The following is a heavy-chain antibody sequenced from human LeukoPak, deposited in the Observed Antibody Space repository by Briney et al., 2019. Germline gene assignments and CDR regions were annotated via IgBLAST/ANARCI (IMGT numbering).Heavy chain of an antibody. CDR3: ARIKVSTISAFDI. V-gene: IGHV4-39*07. Sequence: SETLSLTCTVSGGSIRSSNYYWGWIRQPPGKGLEWIATIYYSGSTNYNPSLKSRVTISVDTSKNQFSLKQNSVTAADTAIYYCARIKVSTISAFDIWGQGTMVTVAS. CDR2: IYYSGST. J-gene: IGHJ3*02. D-gene: IGHD5/OR15-5a*01. CDR1: GGSIRSSNYY.